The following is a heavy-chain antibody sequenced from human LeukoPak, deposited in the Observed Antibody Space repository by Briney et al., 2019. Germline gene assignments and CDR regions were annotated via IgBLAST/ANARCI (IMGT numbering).Heavy chain of an antibody. D-gene: IGHD2-2*02. CDR2: IYYSGST. J-gene: IGHJ5*02. Sequence: SETLSLTCTVSGGSLSSGDYYWSWIRQPPGKGLEWLGYIYYSGSTYYNPSLKSRVTISVDTSKNQFSLKLSSVTAADTAVYYCARRPDCSSTSCYSFWFDPWGQGTLVTVSS. V-gene: IGHV4-30-4*08. CDR1: GGSLSSGDYY. CDR3: ARRPDCSSTSCYSFWFDP.